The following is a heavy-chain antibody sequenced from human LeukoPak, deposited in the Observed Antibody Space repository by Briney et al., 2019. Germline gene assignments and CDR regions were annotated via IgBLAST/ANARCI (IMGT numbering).Heavy chain of an antibody. CDR3: AKDFDSELDY. Sequence: PGGSLRLSCAASGFTVSSNYMSWVRQAPGKGLEWVSAISGSGGSTYYADSVKGRFTISRDNSKNTLYLQMNSLRAEDTAVYYCAKDFDSELDYWGQGTLVTVSS. D-gene: IGHD3-9*01. V-gene: IGHV3-23*01. CDR2: ISGSGGST. CDR1: GFTVSSNY. J-gene: IGHJ4*02.